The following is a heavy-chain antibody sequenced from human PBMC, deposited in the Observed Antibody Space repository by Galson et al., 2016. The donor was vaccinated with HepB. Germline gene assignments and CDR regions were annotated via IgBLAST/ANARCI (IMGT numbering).Heavy chain of an antibody. CDR1: GFTFSDYY. Sequence: SLRLSCAASGFTFSDYYMSWIRQAPGKGLEWVSFISSTGSKIYYAESVKGRFTIARDHAKNSLHLQMNSLRAEDTALYYCARGEYDFWSGYYYGMDVWGQGTTVTVSS. J-gene: IGHJ6*02. D-gene: IGHD3-3*01. V-gene: IGHV3-11*01. CDR2: ISSTGSKI. CDR3: ARGEYDFWSGYYYGMDV.